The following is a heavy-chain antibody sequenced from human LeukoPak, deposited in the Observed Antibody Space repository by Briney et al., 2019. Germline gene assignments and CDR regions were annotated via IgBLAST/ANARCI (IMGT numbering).Heavy chain of an antibody. Sequence: SQTLSLTCAISGDSVSSNSAAWNWIRQSPSRGLEWLGRTYYRYKWYNDYALSVKSRISINPDTSKNQFSLQLNSVTPEDTAVYYCARVQQLGQGFHYWGLGTLVTVSS. J-gene: IGHJ4*02. CDR1: GDSVSSNSAA. CDR2: TYYRYKWYN. V-gene: IGHV6-1*01. CDR3: ARVQQLGQGFHY. D-gene: IGHD6-13*01.